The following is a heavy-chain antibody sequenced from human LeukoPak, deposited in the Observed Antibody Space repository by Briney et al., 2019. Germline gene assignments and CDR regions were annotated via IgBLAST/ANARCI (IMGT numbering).Heavy chain of an antibody. CDR1: GFVFSNYA. J-gene: IGHJ6*03. V-gene: IGHV3-23*01. CDR3: ARDGVITMVRGVILYYYYYMDV. Sequence: GGSLRLSCAASGFVFSNYAMSWVRQAPGKGLEWVSGLSGSGGSTFYADSVKGRFTISRDNAKNSLYLQMNSLRAEDTAVYYCARDGVITMVRGVILYYYYYMDVWGKGTTVTVSS. D-gene: IGHD3-10*01. CDR2: LSGSGGST.